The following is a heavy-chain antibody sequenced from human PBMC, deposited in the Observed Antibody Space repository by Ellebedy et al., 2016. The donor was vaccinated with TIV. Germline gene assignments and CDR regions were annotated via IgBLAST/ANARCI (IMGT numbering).Heavy chain of an antibody. Sequence: GESLKISCAASGFTFSRSGMSWVRQAPGKGPEWVALIKSDGSEQFYVDSVKGRFSISRDNAKKSLFLQLNSLRAEDTAVYYCARDRVYSSGYYYFDSWGQGTLVTVSS. CDR1: GFTFSRSG. CDR2: IKSDGSEQ. J-gene: IGHJ4*02. CDR3: ARDRVYSSGYYYFDS. D-gene: IGHD6-19*01. V-gene: IGHV3-7*03.